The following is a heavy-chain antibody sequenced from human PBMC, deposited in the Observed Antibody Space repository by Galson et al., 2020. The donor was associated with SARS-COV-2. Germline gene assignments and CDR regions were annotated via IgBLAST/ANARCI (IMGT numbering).Heavy chain of an antibody. CDR1: DFTFFTYA. CDR3: AKDRGYYSGIDAFDI. V-gene: IGHV3-23*01. D-gene: IGHD3-22*01. Sequence: GESLKISCAASDFTFFTYAISWVRQAPGKGLEWVSAIGPGGGTTHYADSVKGRFTISRDNSKNTLYLQMNSLRAEDTAVYYCAKDRGYYSGIDAFDIWGQGTMVTVSS. CDR2: IGPGGGTT. J-gene: IGHJ3*02.